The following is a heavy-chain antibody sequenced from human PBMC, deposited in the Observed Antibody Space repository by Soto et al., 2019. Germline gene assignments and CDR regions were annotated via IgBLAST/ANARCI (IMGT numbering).Heavy chain of an antibody. Sequence: PGGSLRLSCAASGFTFSSYWMHWVRQAPGKGLVWVSRINSDGSSTSYADSVKGRFTISRDNAKNTLYLQMSSLRAEDTAVYYCARDSIAAAGIYYYGMDVWGQGTTVTVSS. CDR3: ARDSIAAAGIYYYGMDV. CDR1: GFTFSSYW. CDR2: INSDGSST. J-gene: IGHJ6*02. D-gene: IGHD6-13*01. V-gene: IGHV3-74*01.